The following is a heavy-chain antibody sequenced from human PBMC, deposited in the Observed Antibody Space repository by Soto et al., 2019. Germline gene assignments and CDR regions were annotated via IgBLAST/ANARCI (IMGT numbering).Heavy chain of an antibody. J-gene: IGHJ6*02. CDR3: AKRGYGYNYDYYTMDV. Sequence: PGGSLRLSCAASGFTFSTFGMYWVRQAPGKGLEWVAFISYDRSNKDYADSVRGRFTVSRDNSKNTLFLQMNSLRAEDTAVYYCAKRGYGYNYDYYTMDVWGQGTTVTVSS. CDR2: ISYDRSNK. CDR1: GFTFSTFG. V-gene: IGHV3-30*18. D-gene: IGHD5-18*01.